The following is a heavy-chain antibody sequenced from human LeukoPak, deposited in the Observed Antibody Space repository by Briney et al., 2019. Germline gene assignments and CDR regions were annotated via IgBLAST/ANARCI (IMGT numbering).Heavy chain of an antibody. V-gene: IGHV4-39*01. CDR3: ARLGSSSWYYFDY. CDR2: IYYSGST. J-gene: IGHJ4*02. CDR1: GGSISSGSYY. Sequence: SETLSLTCTVSGGSISSGSYYWGWIRQPPGKGLEWIGSIYYSGSTYYNPSLKSRVTISVDTSKNQFSLKLSSVTAADTAVYYCARLGSSSWYYFDYWGQGTLVTVSS. D-gene: IGHD6-13*01.